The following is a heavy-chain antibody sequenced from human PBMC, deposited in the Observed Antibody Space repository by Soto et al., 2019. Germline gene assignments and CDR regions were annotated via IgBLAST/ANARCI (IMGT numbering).Heavy chain of an antibody. CDR1: GYTFTSYG. Sequence: ASVKVSCKASGYTFTSYGISWVRQAPGQGLEWMGWISAYNGNTNYAQKLQGRVTMTTDTSTRTAYMELRSLRSDDTAVYYCARFYCSGGSCHETYFDYWGQGTLVTVSS. V-gene: IGHV1-18*01. D-gene: IGHD2-15*01. J-gene: IGHJ4*02. CDR3: ARFYCSGGSCHETYFDY. CDR2: ISAYNGNT.